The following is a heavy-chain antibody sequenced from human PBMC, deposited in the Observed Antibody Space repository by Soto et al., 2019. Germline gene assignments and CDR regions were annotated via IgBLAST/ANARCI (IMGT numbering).Heavy chain of an antibody. V-gene: IGHV4-59*01. CDR3: VRRRTERHNWFDP. Sequence: QVQLQESGPGLVRPSETLSLTCTVSGASFTSYYWSWIRQPPGKGLEWIDYIYYGETTNYNPSLKSRVTISRDTSKNQVFLKLTSVTAADTAVYYCVRRRTERHNWFDPWGQGTLVTVSS. D-gene: IGHD1-1*01. CDR1: GASFTSYY. J-gene: IGHJ5*02. CDR2: IYYGETT.